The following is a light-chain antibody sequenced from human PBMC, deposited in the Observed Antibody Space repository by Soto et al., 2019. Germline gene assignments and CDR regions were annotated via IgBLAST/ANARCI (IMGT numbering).Light chain of an antibody. V-gene: IGLV1-51*01. CDR1: SSNIANNY. CDR2: DNN. CDR3: GTWDSSLSAYV. J-gene: IGLJ1*01. Sequence: QSVLTQPPSLSAAPGQKVTISCSGSSSNIANNYVSWYQQLPGTAPKRLIYDNNKRPSGIPDRFSGSKSGTSATLGISGLQTGDEADYYCGTWDSSLSAYVFGTGTKVTVL.